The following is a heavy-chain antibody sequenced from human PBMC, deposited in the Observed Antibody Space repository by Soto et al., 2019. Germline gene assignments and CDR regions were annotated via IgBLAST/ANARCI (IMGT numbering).Heavy chain of an antibody. CDR3: ARHVVVPAAIGGGWFDP. CDR1: GGSISSSSYY. D-gene: IGHD2-2*01. V-gene: IGHV4-39*01. CDR2: IYYSGST. Sequence: ASETLSLTCTVSGGSISSSSYYWGWIRQPPGKGLEWIGSIYYSGSTYYNPSLKSRVTISVDTSKNQFSLKLSSVTAADTAVYYCARHVVVPAAIGGGWFDPWGQGTLVTVSS. J-gene: IGHJ5*02.